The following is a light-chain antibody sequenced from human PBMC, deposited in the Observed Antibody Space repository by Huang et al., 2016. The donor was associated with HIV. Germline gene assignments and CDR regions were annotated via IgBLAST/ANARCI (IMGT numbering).Light chain of an antibody. CDR2: LGS. Sequence: DIVLTQSPLSLPVTPGEPASISCRSSQSLRHSNGYHDLVWYLQKPGQSPQLLSSLGSNRASGVPDRFSGSGSGTDFTLKVSRVEAEDVGVYYCMQALQTRITFGPGTTVDIK. CDR1: QSLRHSNGYHD. J-gene: IGKJ3*01. V-gene: IGKV2-28*01. CDR3: MQALQTRIT.